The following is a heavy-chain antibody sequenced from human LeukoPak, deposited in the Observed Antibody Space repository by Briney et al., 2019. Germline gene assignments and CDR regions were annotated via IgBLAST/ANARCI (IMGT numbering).Heavy chain of an antibody. CDR1: GFTFSDYY. J-gene: IGHJ3*02. V-gene: IGHV3-11*01. D-gene: IGHD2-2*01. CDR3: ARARLGYRSSTSCYLDAFDI. CDR2: ISSSGSTI. Sequence: GGSLRLSCAASGFTFSDYYMSWIRQAPGKGLEWVSYISSSGSTIYYADSVKGRFTISRDNAKNSLYLQMNSLRAEDTAVYYCARARLGYRSSTSCYLDAFDIWGQGTMVTVSS.